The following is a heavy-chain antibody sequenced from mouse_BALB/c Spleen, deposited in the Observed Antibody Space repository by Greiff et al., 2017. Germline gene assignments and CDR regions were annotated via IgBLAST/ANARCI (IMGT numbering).Heavy chain of an antibody. D-gene: IGHD2-1*01. CDR1: GFTFSDYY. J-gene: IGHJ4*01. V-gene: IGHV5-4*02. CDR2: ISDGGSYT. CDR3: ARDKEYGNYFYYAMDY. Sequence: EVNLVESGGGLVKPGGSLKLSCAASGFTFSDYYMYWVRQTPEKRLEWVATISDGGSYTYYPDSVKGRFTISRDNAKNNLYLQMSSLKSEDTAMYYCARDKEYGNYFYYAMDYWGQGTSVTVSS.